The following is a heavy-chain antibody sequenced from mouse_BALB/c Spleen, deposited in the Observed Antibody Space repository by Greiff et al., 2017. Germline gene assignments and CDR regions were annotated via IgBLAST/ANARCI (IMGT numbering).Heavy chain of an antibody. D-gene: IGHD2-4*01. CDR1: GYSITSDYA. CDR2: ISYSGST. J-gene: IGHJ4*01. CDR3: AREDYDEAMDY. Sequence: EVKLQESGPGLVKPSQSLSLTCTVTGYSITSDYAWNWIRQFPGNKLEWMGYISYSGSTSYNPSLKSRISITRDTSKNQFFLQLNSVTTEDTATYYCAREDYDEAMDYWGQGTSVTVSS. V-gene: IGHV3-2*02.